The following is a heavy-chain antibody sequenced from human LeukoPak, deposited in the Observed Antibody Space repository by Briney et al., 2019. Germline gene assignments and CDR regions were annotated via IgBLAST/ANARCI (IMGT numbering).Heavy chain of an antibody. CDR1: GFTFSTYG. CDR3: AKGNQFRDFDY. J-gene: IGHJ4*02. V-gene: IGHV3-30*18. D-gene: IGHD5-24*01. CDR2: ISYDGSNK. Sequence: EGSLRLSCAASGFTFSTYGMHWVRQAPGKGLEWVAVISYDGSNKYYADSVKGRFTISRDNSKNTFYLQVNSLRVEDTAVYYCAKGNQFRDFDYWGQGTLVTVSS.